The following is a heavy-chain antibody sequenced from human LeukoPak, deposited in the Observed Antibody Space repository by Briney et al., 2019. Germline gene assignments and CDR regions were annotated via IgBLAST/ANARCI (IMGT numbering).Heavy chain of an antibody. J-gene: IGHJ4*02. CDR2: IYTSGST. Sequence: SETLSLTCTVSGGSISSYYWSWIRQPAGKGLEWIGRIYTSGSTNYNPSLKSRVTMSVDTSKNQFSLKLSSVTAADTAVYYCARSSCSSTSCYTIGAYYFDYWGQGTLVTVSS. CDR3: ARSSCSSTSCYTIGAYYFDY. V-gene: IGHV4-4*07. D-gene: IGHD2-2*02. CDR1: GGSISSYY.